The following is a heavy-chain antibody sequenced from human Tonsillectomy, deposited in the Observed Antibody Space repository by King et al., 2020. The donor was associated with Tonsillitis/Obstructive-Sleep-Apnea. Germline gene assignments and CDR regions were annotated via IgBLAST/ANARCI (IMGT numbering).Heavy chain of an antibody. D-gene: IGHD1-14*01. V-gene: IGHV4-39*01. Sequence: QLQESGPGLVKPSETLSLSCTVSGVSISSRSYYWGWIRQPPGKGLEWIATIYHNGDTYYNPPLKSRVTISVDTSKNQFSLRLSSVTAADTAVYYCASHTTAGHSDYYYYMDVWGKGTTVTVSS. J-gene: IGHJ6*03. CDR2: IYHNGDT. CDR3: ASHTTAGHSDYYYYMDV. CDR1: GVSISSRSYY.